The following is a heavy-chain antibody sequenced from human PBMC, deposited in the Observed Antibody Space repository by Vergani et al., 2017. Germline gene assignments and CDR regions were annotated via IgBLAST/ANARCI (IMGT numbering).Heavy chain of an antibody. CDR2: IYYSGST. J-gene: IGHJ6*02. CDR3: ARGPTFYYDFWSGYNYGMDV. CDR1: GGSISSYY. D-gene: IGHD3-3*01. Sequence: QLQLQESGPGLVKPSETLSLTCTVSGGSISSYYWSWIRQPPGKGLEWIGYIYYSGSTNYNPSLKSRVTISVDTSKNQFSLKLSSVTAADTAVYYCARGPTFYYDFWSGYNYGMDVWGQGTTVTVSS. V-gene: IGHV4-59*08.